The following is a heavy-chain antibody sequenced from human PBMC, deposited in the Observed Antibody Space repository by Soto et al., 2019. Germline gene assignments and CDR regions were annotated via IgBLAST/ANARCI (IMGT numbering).Heavy chain of an antibody. CDR1: GYTFTSYD. CDR3: ARGGSDCSSTSCYERRDYYYMDV. CDR2: MNPNSGNT. D-gene: IGHD2-2*01. V-gene: IGHV1-8*01. Sequence: GASVKVSCKASGYTFTSYDINWVRQATGQGLEWMGWMNPNSGNTGYAQKFQGRVTMTRDTSISTAYMELSSLRSEDTAVYYCARGGSDCSSTSCYERRDYYYMDVWGKGTTVTAP. J-gene: IGHJ6*03.